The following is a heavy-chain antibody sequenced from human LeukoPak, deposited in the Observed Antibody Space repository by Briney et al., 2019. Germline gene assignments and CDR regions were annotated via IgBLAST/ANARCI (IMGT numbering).Heavy chain of an antibody. CDR3: ARTNVGTRYFDWLSPDPVDY. J-gene: IGHJ4*02. D-gene: IGHD3-9*01. V-gene: IGHV4-39*07. Sequence: PSETLSLTCTVSGGSISSSSYYWGWIRQPPGKGLEWIGSIYYSGSTYYNPSLKSRVTISVDTSKNQFSLKLSSVTAADTAVYYCARTNVGTRYFDWLSPDPVDYWGQGTLVTVSS. CDR1: GGSISSSSYY. CDR2: IYYSGST.